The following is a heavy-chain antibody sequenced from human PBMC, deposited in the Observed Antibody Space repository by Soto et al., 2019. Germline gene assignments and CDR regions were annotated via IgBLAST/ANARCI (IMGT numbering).Heavy chain of an antibody. CDR1: GFTFSSYA. Sequence: VGSLRLSCAASGFTFSSYAMHWVRQAPGTGLEWVAVISYEGSNKYYADSVKGRFTISRDNSKNTLYLQMNSLRTEDTAVYYCARVLGGMATVPFDYWGQGALVTVSS. V-gene: IGHV3-30-3*01. CDR3: ARVLGGMATVPFDY. J-gene: IGHJ4*02. D-gene: IGHD4-4*01. CDR2: ISYEGSNK.